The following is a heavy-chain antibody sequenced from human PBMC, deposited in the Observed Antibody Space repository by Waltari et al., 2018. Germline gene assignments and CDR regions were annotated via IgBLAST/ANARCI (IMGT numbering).Heavy chain of an antibody. CDR1: GGTFHSYT. D-gene: IGHD4-17*01. CDR3: ASQMTTVTPFDS. CDR2: IIPILGIT. Sequence: QVQLVQSGAAVKKPGSSVTVSCKASGGTFHSYTISWVRQAPGQGLEWMGRIIPILGITNYAQKFQDRVTITADKSTSTAYMEVRSLRSEDTAVYYCASQMTTVTPFDSWGQGTLVTVSS. J-gene: IGHJ4*02. V-gene: IGHV1-69*02.